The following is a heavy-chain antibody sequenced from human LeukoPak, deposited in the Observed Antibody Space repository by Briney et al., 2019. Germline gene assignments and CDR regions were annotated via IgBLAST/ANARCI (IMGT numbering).Heavy chain of an antibody. J-gene: IGHJ4*02. CDR2: IYSGGNT. CDR1: GFIVSSNY. CDR3: ASELRFLEG. Sequence: GGSLRLSCAASGFIVSSNYMSWVRQAPGKGLEWVSVIYSGGNTYYAESVKGRFTISRDNSKNTLFLQMNSLRAEDTAVYYCASELRFLEGWGQGTLVTVSS. D-gene: IGHD3-3*01. V-gene: IGHV3-53*01.